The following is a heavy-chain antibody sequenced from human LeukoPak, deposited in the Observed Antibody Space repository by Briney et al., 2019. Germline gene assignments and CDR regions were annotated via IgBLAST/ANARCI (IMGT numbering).Heavy chain of an antibody. CDR2: ISSSSSTI. V-gene: IGHV3-48*01. Sequence: GGSLRLSCVASGFPFSSYWMTWVRQAPGKGLEWVSYISSSSSTIYYADSVKGRFTISRDNAKNSLYLQMNSLRAEDTAVYYCARVQAVAGSNWFDPWGQGTLVTVSS. CDR1: GFPFSSYW. D-gene: IGHD6-19*01. CDR3: ARVQAVAGSNWFDP. J-gene: IGHJ5*02.